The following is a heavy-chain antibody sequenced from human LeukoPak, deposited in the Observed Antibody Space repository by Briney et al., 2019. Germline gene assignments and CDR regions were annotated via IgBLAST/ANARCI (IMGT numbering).Heavy chain of an antibody. D-gene: IGHD3-3*01. CDR1: GFTFSDHY. V-gene: IGHV3-72*01. CDR3: ARAHYDFWSGHSGLDY. J-gene: IGHJ4*02. CDR2: TRNKANSYTT. Sequence: PGGSLRLSCAASGFTFSDHYMDWVRQAPGKGLEWVGRTRNKANSYTTEYAASVKGRFTISRDDSKNSLYLQMNSLKTEDTAVYYCARAHYDFWSGHSGLDYWGQGTLVTVSS.